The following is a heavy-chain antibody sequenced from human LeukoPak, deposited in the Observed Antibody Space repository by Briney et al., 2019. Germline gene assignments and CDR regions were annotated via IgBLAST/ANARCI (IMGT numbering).Heavy chain of an antibody. Sequence: GGSLRLSCAASGFTFSSYGMHWVRQAPGKGLEWVAVIWYDGSNKYYADSVKGRFTISRDNSKNTLYLQMNSLRAEDTAVYYCARDLGLWFGEPTYWFDPWGQGTLVTVSS. J-gene: IGHJ5*02. D-gene: IGHD3-10*01. V-gene: IGHV3-33*08. CDR2: IWYDGSNK. CDR1: GFTFSSYG. CDR3: ARDLGLWFGEPTYWFDP.